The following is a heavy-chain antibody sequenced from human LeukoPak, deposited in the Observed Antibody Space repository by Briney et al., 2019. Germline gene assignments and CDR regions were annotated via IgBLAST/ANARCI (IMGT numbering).Heavy chain of an antibody. CDR1: GDSFSSHY. CDR2: ISYIGTT. J-gene: IGHJ3*02. V-gene: IGHV4-59*11. Sequence: SETLSLTCAVSGDSFSSHYWTWIRQPPGRGLEWIGYISYIGTTNYNPSLKSRVTISIDTSKNQFSLKLSYVTTADTAVYYCARDIVTVTKGFDIWGLGTMVSVSS. D-gene: IGHD4-17*01. CDR3: ARDIVTVTKGFDI.